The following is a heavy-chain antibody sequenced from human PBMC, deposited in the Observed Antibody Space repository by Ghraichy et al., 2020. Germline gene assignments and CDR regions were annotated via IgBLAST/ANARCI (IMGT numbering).Heavy chain of an antibody. J-gene: IGHJ4*02. V-gene: IGHV3-23*01. CDR1: GFTFSSYA. CDR3: TKRTDSNYDDY. Sequence: GGSLRLSCAASGFTFSSYAMSWVRQAPGKGLEWVSSISGSGGSTYYADSVKGRFTISRDNSKNTLYLQMNSLRAEDTAVYYCTKRTDSNYDDYWGQGTLVTVSS. D-gene: IGHD4-11*01. CDR2: ISGSGGST.